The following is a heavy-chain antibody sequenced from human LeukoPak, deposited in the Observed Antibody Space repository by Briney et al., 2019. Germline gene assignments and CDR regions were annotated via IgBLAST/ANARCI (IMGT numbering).Heavy chain of an antibody. CDR2: INHSGST. J-gene: IGHJ4*02. V-gene: IGHV4-34*01. D-gene: IGHD2-15*01. CDR1: GGSFSGYY. CDR3: ARAYCSGGSCYPPVNYYFDY. Sequence: SETLSLTCAVYGGSFSGYYWSWIRQPLGKGLEWIGEINHSGSTNYNPSLKSRVTISVDTSKNQFSLKLSSVTAADTAVYYCARAYCSGGSCYPPVNYYFDYWGQGTLVTVSS.